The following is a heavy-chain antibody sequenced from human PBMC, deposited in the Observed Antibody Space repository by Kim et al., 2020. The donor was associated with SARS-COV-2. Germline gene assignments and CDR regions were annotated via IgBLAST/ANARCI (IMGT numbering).Heavy chain of an antibody. J-gene: IGHJ4*02. CDR1: GYTFTNYW. CDR2: IYPDDSDT. CDR3: ARSFYGSRTYYFDY. Sequence: GESLKISCQGSGYTFTNYWIGWVRQKPGKGLEWMGIIYPDDSDTTYSPSFQGQVTISADKSRNIAYLQWSSLKASDTAIYYCARSFYGSRTYYFDYWGQGTLLTVSS. D-gene: IGHD3-10*01. V-gene: IGHV5-51*01.